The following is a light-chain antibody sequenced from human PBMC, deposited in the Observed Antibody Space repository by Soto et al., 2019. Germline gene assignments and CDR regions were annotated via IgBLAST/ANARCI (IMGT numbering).Light chain of an antibody. CDR1: QGISSY. J-gene: IGKJ5*01. CDR2: AAS. V-gene: IGKV1-9*01. Sequence: DIQLTQSPSFLSASVGDIVTITFRASQGISSYLAWYQQKPGKAPKLLIYAASTLQSGVPSRFSGSGSGTEFTLTISSLQPEDFATYYCQQLNSYPRITFGQGTRLEI. CDR3: QQLNSYPRIT.